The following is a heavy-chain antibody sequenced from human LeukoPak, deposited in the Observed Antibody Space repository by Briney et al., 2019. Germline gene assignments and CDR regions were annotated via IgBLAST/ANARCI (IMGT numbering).Heavy chain of an antibody. CDR2: IYPGDSDT. CDR3: ARLMGVTASDY. CDR1: GYSFSSYW. D-gene: IGHD3-10*01. J-gene: IGHJ4*02. V-gene: IGHV5-51*01. Sequence: GESLKISCEGSGYSFSSYWIGWVRPMPGKGLEWMGIIYPGDSDTRYSPSFQGQVTISADESINTIYLRWSSLKASDTALYYCARLMGVTASDYWGQGTLVTVSS.